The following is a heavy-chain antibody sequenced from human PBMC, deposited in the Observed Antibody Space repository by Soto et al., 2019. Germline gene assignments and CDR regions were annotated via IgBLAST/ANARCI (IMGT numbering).Heavy chain of an antibody. CDR2: FYSSGSI. Sequence: SETLSLTCFVSGYSITAGGYYRSWIRHHPGRGLEWIGSFYSSGSIIYNPSLRSRVSISGDTSSNQFSMSLTSVTAADTARYYCARMYSSGSGWFHPWGQGTLVTVSS. D-gene: IGHD6-19*01. J-gene: IGHJ5*02. CDR3: ARMYSSGSGWFHP. CDR1: GYSITAGGYY. V-gene: IGHV4-31*03.